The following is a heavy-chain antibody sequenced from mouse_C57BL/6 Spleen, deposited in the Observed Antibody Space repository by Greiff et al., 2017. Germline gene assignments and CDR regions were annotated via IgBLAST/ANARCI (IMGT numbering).Heavy chain of an antibody. Sequence: QVQLQQPGAELVKPGASVKVSCKASGYTFTSYWMHWVKQRPGQGLEWIGRIHPSDSDTNYNQKFKGKAILTADKSSSTAYMELRSLTSEDSAVYYCTRAGYYGGCWGQGTTLTVSS. D-gene: IGHD1-1*01. J-gene: IGHJ2*01. CDR2: IHPSDSDT. CDR3: TRAGYYGGC. CDR1: GYTFTSYW. V-gene: IGHV1-74*01.